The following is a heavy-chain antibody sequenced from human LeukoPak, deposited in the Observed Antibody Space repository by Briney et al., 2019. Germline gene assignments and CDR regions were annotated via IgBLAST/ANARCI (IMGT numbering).Heavy chain of an antibody. CDR1: GFTFSSYW. Sequence: GGSLRLSCAAYGFTFSSYWMSWVRQAPGKGLEWVANIKQDGNEKYYVDSVKGRFTISRDNAKNSLYLQMNSLRAEDTAVYYCARTGGSSGWYSPALLKYYFDYWGQGTLVTVSS. CDR3: ARTGGSSGWYSPALLKYYFDY. J-gene: IGHJ4*02. V-gene: IGHV3-7*01. D-gene: IGHD6-19*01. CDR2: IKQDGNEK.